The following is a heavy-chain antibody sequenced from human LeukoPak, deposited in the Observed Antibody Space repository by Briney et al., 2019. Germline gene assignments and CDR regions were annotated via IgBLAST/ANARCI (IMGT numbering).Heavy chain of an antibody. CDR2: INHSGST. CDR3: ARSPAGGHTVTTSRFDY. D-gene: IGHD4-11*01. J-gene: IGHJ4*02. CDR1: GFTFNTYW. V-gene: IGHV4-34*01. Sequence: GSLRLSCAASGFTFNTYWMNWVRQAPGKGLEWIGEINHSGSTNYNPSLKSRVTISVDTSKNQFSLKLSSVTAADTAVYYCARSPAGGHTVTTSRFDYWGQGTLVTVSS.